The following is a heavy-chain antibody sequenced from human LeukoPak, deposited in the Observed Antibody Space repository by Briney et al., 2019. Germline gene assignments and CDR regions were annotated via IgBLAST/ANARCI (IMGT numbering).Heavy chain of an antibody. CDR1: GFSVSNNY. V-gene: IGHV3-53*01. CDR2: IYNGGNT. J-gene: IGHJ4*02. Sequence: PGGSLRVSCAAPGFSVSNNYMTWVRQAPGKGLEWVSVIYNGGNTYYADSVKGRFTISGDNSKNTVYLQMNSLRAEDTAMYYCAREGLYSSADYWGQGTLVIVSS. CDR3: AREGLYSSADY. D-gene: IGHD6-25*01.